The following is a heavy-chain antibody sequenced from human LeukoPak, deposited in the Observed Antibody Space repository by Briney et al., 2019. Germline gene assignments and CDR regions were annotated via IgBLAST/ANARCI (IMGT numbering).Heavy chain of an antibody. Sequence: SETLSLTCTVSGGSISSYYWSWIRQPPGKGLEWIGYIYYSGNTNYNPSLKSRVTISVDTSKNQFSLKLSSVTAADTAVYYCAGSSSRSINWFDPWGQGTLVTVSS. CDR3: AGSSSRSINWFDP. CDR2: IYYSGNT. D-gene: IGHD6-13*01. J-gene: IGHJ5*02. V-gene: IGHV4-59*01. CDR1: GGSISSYY.